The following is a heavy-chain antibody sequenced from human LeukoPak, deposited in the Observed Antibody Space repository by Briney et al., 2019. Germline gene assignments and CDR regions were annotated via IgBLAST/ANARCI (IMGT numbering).Heavy chain of an antibody. Sequence: ASVKVSCKASGYTFTGYYTHWVRQAPGQGLEWMGWINPNSGGTNYAQKFQGRVTMTRDTSISTAYMELSRLRSDDTAMYYCARDSSGYFPPTDVWGQGTTVTVSS. CDR2: INPNSGGT. V-gene: IGHV1-2*02. J-gene: IGHJ6*02. CDR1: GYTFTGYY. CDR3: ARDSSGYFPPTDV. D-gene: IGHD3-22*01.